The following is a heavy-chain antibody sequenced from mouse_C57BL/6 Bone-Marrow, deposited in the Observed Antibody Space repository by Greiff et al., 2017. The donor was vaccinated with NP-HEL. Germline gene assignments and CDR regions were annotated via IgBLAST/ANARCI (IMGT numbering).Heavy chain of an antibody. CDR2: IDPSDSYT. J-gene: IGHJ3*01. D-gene: IGHD1-1*02. V-gene: IGHV1-59*01. CDR1: GYTFTSYW. Sequence: QVQLQQPGAELVRPGTSVKLSCTASGYTFTSYWMHWVKQRPGQGLEWIGVIDPSDSYTNYNQKFKGKATLTVDTSSSTAYMQLSSLTSEDSAVDYCARGYTMCKWFAYWGQGTLVTVSA. CDR3: ARGYTMCKWFAY.